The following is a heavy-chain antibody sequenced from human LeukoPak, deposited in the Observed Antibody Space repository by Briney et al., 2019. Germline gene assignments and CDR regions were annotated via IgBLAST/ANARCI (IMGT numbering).Heavy chain of an antibody. CDR3: ARASGELRFLEWLSPMDV. J-gene: IGHJ6*03. V-gene: IGHV7-4-1*02. D-gene: IGHD3-3*01. Sequence: ASVKVSCKTSGYTFTSYAMNYVRQAPGHGLEWMGWINTNTGNPTYAQGFTGRFVFSLDTSVSTAYLQISSLKAEDTAVYYCARASGELRFLEWLSPMDVWGKGTTVTVSS. CDR1: GYTFTSYA. CDR2: INTNTGNP.